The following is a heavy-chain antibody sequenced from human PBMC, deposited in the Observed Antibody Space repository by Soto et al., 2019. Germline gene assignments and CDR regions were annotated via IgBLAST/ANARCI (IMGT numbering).Heavy chain of an antibody. CDR3: ARGGPTDYFDY. Sequence: GGSLRLSCAASGFAFSTHAMNWVRQAPGKGLEWVAVIWYDGSNKYYADSVKGRFTISRDNSKNTLYLQMNSLRAEDTAVYYCARGGPTDYFDYWGQGTLVTVSS. J-gene: IGHJ4*02. CDR1: GFAFSTHA. CDR2: IWYDGSNK. V-gene: IGHV3-33*08. D-gene: IGHD3-10*01.